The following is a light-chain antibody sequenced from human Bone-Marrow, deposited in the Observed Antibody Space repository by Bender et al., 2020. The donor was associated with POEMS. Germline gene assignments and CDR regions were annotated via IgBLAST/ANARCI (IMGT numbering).Light chain of an antibody. CDR2: YNA. CDR1: NIGSHT. J-gene: IGLJ2*01. CDR3: QVWDVNSDHPV. V-gene: IGLV3-21*04. Sequence: SYVLTQPPSVSEAPGETASITCGGNNIGSHTVNWYQQKPGEAPVNVIYYNAERPPGIPERFSGSQSANAATLTISRVEAGDEADYYCQVWDVNSDHPVFGGGTKLTVL.